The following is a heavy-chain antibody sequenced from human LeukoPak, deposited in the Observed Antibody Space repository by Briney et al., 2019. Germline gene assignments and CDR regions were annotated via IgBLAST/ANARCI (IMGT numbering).Heavy chain of an antibody. V-gene: IGHV4-34*01. CDR3: ARGPTGATRFDY. CDR2: INHSGST. Sequence: PSETLSLTCAVSGGTFSGYYWSWIRQPPGKGLEWIGEINHSGSTNYKPSLKSRVTISVDTSKNQFSLKLSSVTAADTGVYYCARGPTGATRFDYWGQGTLVTVSS. D-gene: IGHD1-26*01. J-gene: IGHJ4*02. CDR1: GGTFSGYY.